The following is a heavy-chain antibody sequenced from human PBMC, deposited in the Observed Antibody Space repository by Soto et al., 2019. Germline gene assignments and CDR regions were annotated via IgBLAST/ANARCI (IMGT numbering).Heavy chain of an antibody. CDR3: ARDLREAAGMGGGSSGGYYYYGMDV. CDR1: GFTVSSNY. CDR2: IYSGGST. Sequence: GGSLRLSCAASGFTVSSNYMSWVRQAPGKGLEWVSVIYSGGSTYYADSVKGRFTISRDNSKNTLYLQMNSLRAEDTAVYYCARDLREAAGMGGGSSGGYYYYGMDVWGQGTTVTVSS. D-gene: IGHD6-13*01. J-gene: IGHJ6*02. V-gene: IGHV3-53*01.